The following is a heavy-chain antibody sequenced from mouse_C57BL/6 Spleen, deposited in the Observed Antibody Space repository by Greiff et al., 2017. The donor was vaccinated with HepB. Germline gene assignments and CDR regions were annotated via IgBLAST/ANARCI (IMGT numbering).Heavy chain of an antibody. CDR3: ARDGGNGSWFAY. CDR2: ISDGGSYT. J-gene: IGHJ3*01. Sequence: DVMLAESGGGLVKPGGSLKLSCAASGFTFSSYAMSWVRQTPEKRLEWVATISDGGSYTYYPDNVKGRFTISRDNAKNNLYLQMSHLKSEDTAMYYCARDGGNGSWFAYWGQGTLVTVSA. V-gene: IGHV5-4*01. D-gene: IGHD2-1*01. CDR1: GFTFSSYA.